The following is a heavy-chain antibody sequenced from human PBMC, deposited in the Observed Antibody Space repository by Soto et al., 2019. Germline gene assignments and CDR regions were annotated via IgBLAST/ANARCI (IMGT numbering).Heavy chain of an antibody. CDR3: ATNGQPPYYYYGRDV. D-gene: IGHD2-8*01. CDR1: GYTFTRYG. J-gene: IGHJ6*02. Sequence: ASVKVSCKASGYTFTRYGISWVRQAPGQGLEWMGWISGYNGDTNYAQKFQGRVTMTVDTSTTTAFMELTSLTSDDRAVYYCATNGQPPYYYYGRDVWGQ. V-gene: IGHV1-18*01. CDR2: ISGYNGDT.